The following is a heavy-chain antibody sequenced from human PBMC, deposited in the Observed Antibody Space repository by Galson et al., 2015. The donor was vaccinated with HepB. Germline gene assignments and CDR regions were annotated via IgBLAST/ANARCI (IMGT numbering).Heavy chain of an antibody. V-gene: IGHV1-69*04. J-gene: IGHJ3*02. CDR3: ARDDYYDSSAPDI. CDR1: GGTFSSYT. Sequence: SVKVSCKASGGTFSSYTISWVRQAPGQGLEWMGRIIPILGIANYAQKFQGRVTITADKSTSTAYMELSSLRSEDTAVYYCARDDYYDSSAPDIWGQGTMVTVSS. CDR2: IIPILGIA. D-gene: IGHD3-22*01.